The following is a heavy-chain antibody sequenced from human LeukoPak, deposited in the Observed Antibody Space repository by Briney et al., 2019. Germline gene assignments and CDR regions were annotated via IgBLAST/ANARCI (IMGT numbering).Heavy chain of an antibody. CDR3: ARTRENAFDI. J-gene: IGHJ3*02. CDR1: GLTFSSDW. D-gene: IGHD1-26*01. Sequence: GGSLRLSCVGSGLTFSSDWMHWVRQAPGKGPVWVSRINTDGDSTVYADSVKGRFTISKDNAKNTLYLQMNSLRLEDTATYYCARTRENAFDIWGQGTMVTVSS. CDR2: INTDGDST. V-gene: IGHV3-74*01.